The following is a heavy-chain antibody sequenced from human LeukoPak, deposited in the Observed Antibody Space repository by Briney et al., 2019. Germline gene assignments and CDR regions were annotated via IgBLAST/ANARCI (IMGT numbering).Heavy chain of an antibody. CDR1: GVSFSGYY. Sequence: SETLSLTCAVYGVSFSGYYWSWIRQPPGKGLEWIGEINHSGSTNYNPSLKSRVTISVDTSKNQFSLKLSSVTAADTAVYYCARDGVAAALDYWGQGTLVTVSS. D-gene: IGHD6-13*01. J-gene: IGHJ4*02. V-gene: IGHV4-34*01. CDR3: ARDGVAAALDY. CDR2: INHSGST.